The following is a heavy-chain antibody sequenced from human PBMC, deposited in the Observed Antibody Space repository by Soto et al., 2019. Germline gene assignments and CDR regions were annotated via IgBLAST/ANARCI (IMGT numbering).Heavy chain of an antibody. J-gene: IGHJ5*02. CDR1: GGSISYNSYY. Sequence: KASETLSLTCSVSGGSISYNSYYWGWIRQPPGKGLEWVGGIFYTGTTYYSPSLKDRVTISVDTSKKSFSLNLTSVTAADTAVYFCARLVVVAPVANAWGQGTLVTVSS. CDR3: ARLVVVAPVANA. CDR2: IFYTGTT. D-gene: IGHD2-2*01. V-gene: IGHV4-39*02.